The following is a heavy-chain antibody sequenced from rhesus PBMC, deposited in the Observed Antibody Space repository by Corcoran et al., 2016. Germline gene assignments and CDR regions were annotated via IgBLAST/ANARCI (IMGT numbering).Heavy chain of an antibody. J-gene: IGHJ5-2*02. D-gene: IGHD4-35*01. CDR1: GYTFTCYY. V-gene: IGHV1S9*01. Sequence: QVQLVQSGAALTKPGASVQLSCQASGYTFTCYYINWVRQAPGKVVEWIGWSNTSNGNTGYAQKFKGRVTRTRDTSTSTAYMELSSLRSEDTAVYYCTRYGNYNSLDVWGRGVLVTVSS. CDR3: TRYGNYNSLDV. CDR2: SNTSNGNT.